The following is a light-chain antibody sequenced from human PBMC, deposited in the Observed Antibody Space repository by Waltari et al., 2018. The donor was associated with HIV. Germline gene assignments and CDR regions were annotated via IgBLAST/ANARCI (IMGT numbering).Light chain of an antibody. CDR3: GAWDSGLSAWV. Sequence: HSVLTQPPSVSAAPGQKVTISCSGSSSNIGNNYVSWYQQFPGTAPKLLIYDNNKRPSGIPDGFSGTKSGTSATLGITGLQTGDEAGYYCGAWDSGLSAWVFGGGTKLTVL. V-gene: IGLV1-51*01. CDR1: SSNIGNNY. J-gene: IGLJ3*02. CDR2: DNN.